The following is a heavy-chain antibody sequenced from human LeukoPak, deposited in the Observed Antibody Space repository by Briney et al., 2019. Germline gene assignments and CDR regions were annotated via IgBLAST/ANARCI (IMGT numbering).Heavy chain of an antibody. CDR1: GFTFSSYA. D-gene: IGHD6-19*01. V-gene: IGHV3-23*01. Sequence: GGSLRLSCAASGFTFSSYAMSWVRQAPGKGLEWVSGISSSGGSTYYADSVRGRFTISGDNSKNTLYLQMNSPRAEDTAVYYCAKGEGSGWIYYFDYWGQGTLVTVSS. CDR2: ISSSGGST. CDR3: AKGEGSGWIYYFDY. J-gene: IGHJ4*02.